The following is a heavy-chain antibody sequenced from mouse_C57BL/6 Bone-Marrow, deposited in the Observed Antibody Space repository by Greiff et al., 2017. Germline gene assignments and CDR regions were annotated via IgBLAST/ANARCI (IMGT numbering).Heavy chain of an antibody. J-gene: IGHJ2*01. CDR3: ARIDY. CDR1: GFTFSSYA. Sequence: EVKLMESGGGLVKPGGSLKLSCAASGFTFSSYAMSWVRQTPEKRLEWVATISDGGSYTYYPDNVKGRFTISRDNAKNNLYLQMSHLKSEDTAMXYCARIDYWGQGTTLTVSS. CDR2: ISDGGSYT. V-gene: IGHV5-4*03.